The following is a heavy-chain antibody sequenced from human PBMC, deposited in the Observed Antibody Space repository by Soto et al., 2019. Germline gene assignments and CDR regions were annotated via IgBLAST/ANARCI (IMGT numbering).Heavy chain of an antibody. CDR2: ISGSGGST. V-gene: IGHV3-23*01. J-gene: IGHJ3*02. D-gene: IGHD6-13*01. CDR1: GFTFSSDA. CDR3: AKIPHTSSWYLDAFDI. Sequence: EVQLLESGGGLVQPGGSLRLSCAASGFTFSSDAMSWVRQAPGKGLEWVSAISGSGGSTFYADSVKGRFTISRDNCKNTLYLQMNSLRAEDTAVYYCAKIPHTSSWYLDAFDIWGQGTMVTVSS.